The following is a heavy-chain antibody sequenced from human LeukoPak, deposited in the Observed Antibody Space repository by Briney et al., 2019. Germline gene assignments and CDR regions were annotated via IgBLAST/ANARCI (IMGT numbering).Heavy chain of an antibody. CDR1: GFTFSNAW. CDR2: IKKKTDGETT. Sequence: GGSLRLSCAASGFTFSNAWMSWVRQAPGKGLEWVGRIKKKTDGETTDYAAPVKGRFTISRDDSKNTLYLEMNSLKSDDTAVYYCAAGTGTSDFDYWGQGTPVTVSS. V-gene: IGHV3-15*01. CDR3: AAGTGTSDFDY. J-gene: IGHJ4*02. D-gene: IGHD1-1*01.